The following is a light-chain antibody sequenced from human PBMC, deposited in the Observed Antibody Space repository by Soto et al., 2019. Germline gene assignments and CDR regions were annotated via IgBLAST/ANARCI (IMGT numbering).Light chain of an antibody. CDR2: EGS. J-gene: IGLJ3*02. Sequence: QSALTQPASVSGSPGQSITISCIGIISDVGNYHLVSWYQQHPGKAPKLMIYEGSKRPSGVSNRFSGSKSGNTASLTISGLQAEDEADYYCCAYAGSSTLGFGGGTKLTGL. CDR3: CAYAGSSTLG. CDR1: ISDVGNYHL. V-gene: IGLV2-23*01.